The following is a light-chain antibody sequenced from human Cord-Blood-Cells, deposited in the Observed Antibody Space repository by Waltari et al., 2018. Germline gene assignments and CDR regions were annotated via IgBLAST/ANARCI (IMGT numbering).Light chain of an antibody. CDR2: AAS. V-gene: IGKV1-39*01. CDR3: QQSYSTPLT. CDR1: QSISSY. J-gene: IGKJ4*01. Sequence: DNQMTQSPSSLSASVGDRVTITCRASQSISSYLNWYQQKPGKAPKLLIYAASSLQSGVPSRFSCSGSGTYFTLTISSLQPEDFATYYCQQSYSTPLTFGGGTKVEIK.